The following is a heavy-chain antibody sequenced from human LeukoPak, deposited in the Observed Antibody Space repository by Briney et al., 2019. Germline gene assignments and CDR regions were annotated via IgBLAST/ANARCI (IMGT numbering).Heavy chain of an antibody. J-gene: IGHJ6*02. CDR1: GDSVSSNSAA. Sequence: SQTLSLTCAISGDSVSSNSAAWNWIRQCPSRGLEWLGRTYYRSKWYNDYAVSVKSRITINPDTSKNQFSLQLNSVTPEDTAVYYCARGYCSSTSCYDYYYGMDVWGQGTTVTVSS. D-gene: IGHD2-2*01. V-gene: IGHV6-1*01. CDR2: TYYRSKWYN. CDR3: ARGYCSSTSCYDYYYGMDV.